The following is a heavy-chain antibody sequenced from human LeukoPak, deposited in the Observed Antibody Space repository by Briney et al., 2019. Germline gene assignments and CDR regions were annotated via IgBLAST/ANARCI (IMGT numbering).Heavy chain of an antibody. CDR3: ATAIFGVEFDY. J-gene: IGHJ4*02. V-gene: IGHV4-59*01. Sequence: SETLSLTCTVSGGSISSYYWSWIRQPPGKGLEWIGYIYYSGSTNYNPSLKSRVTISVDTSKNQFSLKLSSVTAADTAVYYCATAIFGVEFDYWARELWSPSPQ. D-gene: IGHD3-3*01. CDR2: IYYSGST. CDR1: GGSISSYY.